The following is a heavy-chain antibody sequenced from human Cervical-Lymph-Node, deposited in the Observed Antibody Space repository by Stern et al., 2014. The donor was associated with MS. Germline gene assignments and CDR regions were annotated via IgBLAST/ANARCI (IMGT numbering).Heavy chain of an antibody. J-gene: IGHJ4*02. V-gene: IGHV3-30*03. CDR2: ISYDGSNK. D-gene: IGHD3-3*01. CDR1: GFTFSSYG. Sequence: QVQLVESGGGVVQPGRSLRLSCATSGFTFSSYGMHWVRQAPGKGLEWVAVISYDGSNKYYADSVKGRFTISRDNSKNTLYLQMNSLRAEDTAVYYCFNIRLTWGQGTLVTVSS. CDR3: FNIRLT.